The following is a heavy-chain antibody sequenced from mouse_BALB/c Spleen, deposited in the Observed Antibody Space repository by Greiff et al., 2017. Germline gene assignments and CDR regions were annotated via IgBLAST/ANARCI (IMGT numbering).Heavy chain of an antibody. CDR2: IDPANGNT. CDR1: GFNIKDTY. J-gene: IGHJ3*01. CDR3: ARWAITTPY. V-gene: IGHV14-3*02. Sequence: EVKLQESGAELVKPGASVKLSCTASGFNIKDTYMHWVKQRPEQGLEWIGRIDPANGNTKYDPKFQGKATITADTSSNTAYLQLSSLTSEDTAVYYCARWAITTPYWGQGTLVTVSA. D-gene: IGHD2-4*01.